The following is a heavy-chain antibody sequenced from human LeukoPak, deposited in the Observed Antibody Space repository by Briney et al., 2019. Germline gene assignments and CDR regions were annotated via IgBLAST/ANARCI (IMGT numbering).Heavy chain of an antibody. CDR1: GLAFSAYK. CDR2: ISTDGYTT. CDR3: VVSGSPGY. J-gene: IGHJ4*02. Sequence: GGSLRLSCAASGLAFSAYKMHWVRQAPRKGLVWVSHISTDGYTTDYADFVQGRFTASRDNTKNTWSLEMNSLRAEDTAVYYCVVSGSPGYWGQGTLVTVSS. V-gene: IGHV3-74*01. D-gene: IGHD2-15*01.